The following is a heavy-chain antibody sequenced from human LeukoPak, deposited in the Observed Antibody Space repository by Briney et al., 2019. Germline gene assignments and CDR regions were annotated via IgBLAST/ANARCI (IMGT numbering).Heavy chain of an antibody. CDR3: ARRLGGLDV. J-gene: IGHJ6*02. CDR1: GFTFSSCA. Sequence: GGSLRLSCAASGFTFSSCAMSWVRQAPGKGLEWVSSISSSSSYIAYADSVKGRFTISRDNAKNSLYLQMNSLRAEDTAVYYCARRLGGLDVWGQGTTVTVSS. CDR2: ISSSSSYI. V-gene: IGHV3-21*01. D-gene: IGHD1-26*01.